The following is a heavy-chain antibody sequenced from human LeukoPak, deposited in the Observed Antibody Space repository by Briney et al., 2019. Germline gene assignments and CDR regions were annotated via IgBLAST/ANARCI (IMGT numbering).Heavy chain of an antibody. V-gene: IGHV3-23*01. CDR3: ATLNWGNLDY. CDR2: ISGSGGST. CDR1: GFTFSNYA. Sequence: GGSLRLSCAASGFTFSNYAMSWVRQAPGKGLEWVSGISGSGGSTYYADSVKGRFTLSRDNAVNSVYLQMSDLRAEEAAVYYCATLNWGNLDYWGLGTLVTVSS. D-gene: IGHD7-27*01. J-gene: IGHJ4*02.